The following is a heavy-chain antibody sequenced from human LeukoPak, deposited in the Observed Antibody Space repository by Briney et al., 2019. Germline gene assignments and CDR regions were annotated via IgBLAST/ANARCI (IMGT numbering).Heavy chain of an antibody. Sequence: ASVKVSCKASGYTFTGYYMHWVRQAPGQGLEWMGWINPNSGGTNYAQKFQGRVTMTRDTSISTVYMELSRLRSDDTAVYYCASLAVAGTPDYYDYWGQGTLVTVSS. D-gene: IGHD6-19*01. CDR1: GYTFTGYY. J-gene: IGHJ4*02. V-gene: IGHV1-2*02. CDR3: ASLAVAGTPDYYDY. CDR2: INPNSGGT.